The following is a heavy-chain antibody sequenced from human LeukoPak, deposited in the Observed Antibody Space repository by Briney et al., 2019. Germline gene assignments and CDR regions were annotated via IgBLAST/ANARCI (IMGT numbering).Heavy chain of an antibody. D-gene: IGHD4-23*01. CDR1: GFTLSDYH. Sequence: PGGSLRLSCAAAGFTLSDYHMNWVRQAPGKGLEWLSAITTISHYIDYAGAARGRFTISRDNAKNSLYLQLNSLRGEDPAVYYCARRGGPGTYHQLRYNWFDPWGQGTLDTVSS. CDR2: ITTISHYI. J-gene: IGHJ5*02. CDR3: ARRGGPGTYHQLRYNWFDP. V-gene: IGHV3-21*01.